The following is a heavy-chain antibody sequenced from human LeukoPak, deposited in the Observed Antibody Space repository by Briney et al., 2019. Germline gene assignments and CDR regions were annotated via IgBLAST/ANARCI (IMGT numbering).Heavy chain of an antibody. CDR1: GFTVSSNY. V-gene: IGHV3-66*01. J-gene: IGHJ4*02. CDR3: ARIRGIYSGNYLDY. D-gene: IGHD1-26*01. CDR2: IYSGDST. Sequence: QPGGSLRLSCAVSGFTVSSNYMSWVRQAPGKGLEWVSVIYSGDSTYHADSVKGRFTISRDNSKNTLYLQMNNLRAEDTAVYYCARIRGIYSGNYLDYWGQGTLVTVSS.